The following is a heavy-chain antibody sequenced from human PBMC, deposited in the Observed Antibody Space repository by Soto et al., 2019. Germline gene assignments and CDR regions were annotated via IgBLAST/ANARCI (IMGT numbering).Heavy chain of an antibody. CDR2: IYYSGST. J-gene: IGHJ6*02. D-gene: IGHD1-1*01. Sequence: SETLSLTCTVSGGSISSYYWSWIRQPPGKGLEWIGYIYYSGSTNYNPSLKSRVTISVDTSKNQFSLKLSSVTAADTAVYYCGSQDHHDGRSFGGQGTTDPVSS. CDR1: GGSISSYY. CDR3: GSQDHHDGRSF. V-gene: IGHV4-59*08.